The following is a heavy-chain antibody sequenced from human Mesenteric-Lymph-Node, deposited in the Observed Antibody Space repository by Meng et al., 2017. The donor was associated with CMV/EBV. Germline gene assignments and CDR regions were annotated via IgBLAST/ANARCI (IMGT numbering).Heavy chain of an antibody. J-gene: IGHJ4*02. V-gene: IGHV3-53*01. CDR2: IYSDGST. CDR1: GFTVSSNY. D-gene: IGHD1-7*01. CDR3: AKDGRSGTTSDY. Sequence: ETLSLTCAASGFTVSSNYMSWVRQAPGKGLEWVSVIYSDGSTYYADSVKGRFTISRDNSKNTLYLQMNSLRAEDTAVYYCAKDGRSGTTSDYWGQGTLVTVSS.